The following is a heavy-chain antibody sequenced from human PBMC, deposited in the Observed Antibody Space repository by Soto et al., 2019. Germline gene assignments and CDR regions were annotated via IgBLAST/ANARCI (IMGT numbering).Heavy chain of an antibody. CDR3: ARHIHYYDSSGYYRVNWFDP. J-gene: IGHJ5*02. V-gene: IGHV4-39*01. D-gene: IGHD3-22*01. CDR1: GFNIISSSYY. CDR2: IYYSGST. Sequence: PSETLSLTSTVSGFNIISSSYYWGWIRQPPGKGLEWIGSIYYSGSTYYNPSLKSRVTISVDTSKNQFSLKLSSVTAADTAVYYCARHIHYYDSSGYYRVNWFDPWGQGTLVTVSS.